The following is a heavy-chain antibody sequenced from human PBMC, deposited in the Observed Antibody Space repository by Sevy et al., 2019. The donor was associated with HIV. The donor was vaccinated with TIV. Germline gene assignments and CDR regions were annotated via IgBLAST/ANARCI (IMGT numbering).Heavy chain of an antibody. CDR2: IYHSGGT. CDR3: ARDLGSGWPDYYYYYMDV. Sequence: SETLSLTCAVSGYSISSGYYWGWIRQPPGKGLEWIGSIYHSGGTYYNPSLKSQVTISVDTSKNQFSLKLSSVTAADTAVYYCARDLGSGWPDYYYYYMDVWGKGTTVTVSS. D-gene: IGHD6-19*01. CDR1: GYSISSGYY. V-gene: IGHV4-38-2*02. J-gene: IGHJ6*03.